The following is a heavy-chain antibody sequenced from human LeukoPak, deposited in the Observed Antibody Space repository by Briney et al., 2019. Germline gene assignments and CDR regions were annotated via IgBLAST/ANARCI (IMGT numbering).Heavy chain of an antibody. CDR1: GGSISSYY. CDR2: IYYSGST. D-gene: IGHD3-22*01. CDR3: ARAHDSSGYYPENFDY. J-gene: IGHJ4*02. V-gene: IGHV4-59*01. Sequence: PSETLSLTCTVSGGSISSYYWSWIRQPPGKGLEWIGYIYYSGSTNYNPSLKSRVTISVDTSKNQFSLKLSSVTAADTAVYYCARAHDSSGYYPENFDYWGQGTLVTVSS.